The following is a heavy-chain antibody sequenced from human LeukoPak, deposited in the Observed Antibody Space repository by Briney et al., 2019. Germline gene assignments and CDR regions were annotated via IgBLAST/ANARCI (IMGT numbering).Heavy chain of an antibody. J-gene: IGHJ4*02. CDR1: GYTFTPYY. Sequence: ASVKVSCKASGYTFTPYYMHWVRQAPGHGLEWRGWINPNSGGTKYAQTFQPRVTMTRDTSISTTYMEPSRLRSDDPAAYYYARDPAPCSGGSCYVYSDYWGERTPVTVSS. CDR2: INPNSGGT. V-gene: IGHV1-2*02. D-gene: IGHD2-15*01. CDR3: ARDPAPCSGGSCYVYSDY.